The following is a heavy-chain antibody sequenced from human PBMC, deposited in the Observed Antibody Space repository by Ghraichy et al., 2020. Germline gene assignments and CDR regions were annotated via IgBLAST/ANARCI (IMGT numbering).Heavy chain of an antibody. CDR1: GGSLSSTYFY. D-gene: IGHD6-6*01. J-gene: IGHJ6*02. V-gene: IGHV4-39*01. Sequence: SETLSLTCTVSGGSLSSTYFYWGWIRQSPGKGLEWIGSIYYGGSTHYNPSLESRVIISVDTSMNQFSLKLSSVTAADTGVYYCARPKYSSTYDLWGQGTTVVISS. CDR2: IYYGGST. CDR3: ARPKYSSTYDL.